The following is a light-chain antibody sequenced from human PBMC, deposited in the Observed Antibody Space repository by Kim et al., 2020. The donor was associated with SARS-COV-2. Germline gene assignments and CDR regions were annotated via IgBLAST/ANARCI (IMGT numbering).Light chain of an antibody. CDR3: SSYSTTSPFYV. J-gene: IGLJ1*01. Sequence: QSALTQPASVSGSPGQSITISCTGTSSDVGLYDYVSWYQQHPGKAPQVIIYDVSNQPSGVSNRFSGSKSGNTASLTISGLQAEDEADYFCSSYSTTSPFYVFGTGTKVTVL. CDR2: DVS. V-gene: IGLV2-14*03. CDR1: SSDVGLYDY.